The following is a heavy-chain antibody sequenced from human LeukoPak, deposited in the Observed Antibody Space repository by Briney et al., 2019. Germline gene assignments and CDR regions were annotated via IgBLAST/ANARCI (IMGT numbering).Heavy chain of an antibody. D-gene: IGHD3-10*01. CDR1: GGTFSSYA. Sequence: SVKVSCKASGGTFSSYAISWVRQAPGQGLEWMGGIIPIFGTANYAQKFQGRVTITADESTSTAYMELSSLRSEDTAVYYCARAPDPGEWFDPWGQGTLVTVSS. J-gene: IGHJ5*02. CDR2: IIPIFGTA. V-gene: IGHV1-69*01. CDR3: ARAPDPGEWFDP.